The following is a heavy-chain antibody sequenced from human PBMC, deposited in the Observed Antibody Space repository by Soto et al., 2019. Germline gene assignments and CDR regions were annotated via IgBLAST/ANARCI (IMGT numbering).Heavy chain of an antibody. V-gene: IGHV1-69*01. Sequence: QVQLVQSGAEVKKPGSSVKVSCKASGGTFNNYAISWVRQAPGQGLEWMGGIIPIIGTADYAHKFQGRLAIGADDSTGTTVMELSSLRSEDTALYYCERGGVDVVATSAFDSWGQGTLVTVSS. CDR1: GGTFNNYA. CDR3: ERGGVDVVATSAFDS. CDR2: IIPIIGTA. J-gene: IGHJ4*02. D-gene: IGHD5-12*01.